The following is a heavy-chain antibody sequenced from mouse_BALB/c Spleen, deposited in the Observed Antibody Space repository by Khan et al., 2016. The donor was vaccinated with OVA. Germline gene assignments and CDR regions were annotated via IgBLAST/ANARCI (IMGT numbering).Heavy chain of an antibody. D-gene: IGHD2-10*01. CDR3: ARQPYYHYNVMDY. CDR1: GFSLTNYG. Sequence: QVQLKQSGPGLVAPSQSLSITCTISGFSLTNYGVHWVRQPPGKGLEWLVVIWHGGSTTYNSALKSRLTISKDNSKSQVFLKMNSLQTDDTAMYFCARQPYYHYNVMDYWGQGTSVTVSS. J-gene: IGHJ4*01. V-gene: IGHV2-6-1*01. CDR2: IWHGGST.